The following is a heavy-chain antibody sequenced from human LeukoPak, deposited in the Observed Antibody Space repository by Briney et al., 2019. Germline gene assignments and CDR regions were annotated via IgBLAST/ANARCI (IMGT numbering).Heavy chain of an antibody. D-gene: IGHD3-3*01. J-gene: IGHJ4*02. CDR2: IRYDGSNK. Sequence: GGSLRLSCAASGFTFSSNGMHWVRQAPGKGLEWVAFIRYDGSNKYYADSVKGRFTISRDNSKNTLYLQMNSLRAEDTAVYYCAKPLYDFWSGYPDYWGQGTLVTVSS. CDR1: GFTFSSNG. CDR3: AKPLYDFWSGYPDY. V-gene: IGHV3-30*02.